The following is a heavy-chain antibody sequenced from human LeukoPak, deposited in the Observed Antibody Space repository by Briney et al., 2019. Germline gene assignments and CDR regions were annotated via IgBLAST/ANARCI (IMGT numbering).Heavy chain of an antibody. Sequence: GASVTVSFKASGYTFTSYYIHWVRQAPGQGLEWMGWINPNSGGTNYAQKFQGRVTMTRDTSISTAYMELSRLRSDDTAVYYCARSAAIAVAGTEGWFDPWGQGTLVTVSS. CDR2: INPNSGGT. J-gene: IGHJ5*02. D-gene: IGHD6-19*01. V-gene: IGHV1-2*02. CDR1: GYTFTSYY. CDR3: ARSAAIAVAGTEGWFDP.